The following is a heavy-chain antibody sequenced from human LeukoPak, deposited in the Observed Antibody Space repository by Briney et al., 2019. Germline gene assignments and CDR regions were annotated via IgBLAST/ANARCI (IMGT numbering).Heavy chain of an antibody. D-gene: IGHD6-19*01. CDR3: ASPLRVAGTKYFQH. V-gene: IGHV4-38-2*02. CDR1: GYSISSGYY. Sequence: SETLSLTCTVSGYSISSGYYWGWIRQPPGKGLEWIGSIYHSGSTYYNPSLKSRVTISVDTSKNQFSLKLSSVTAADTAVYYCASPLRVAGTKYFQHWGQGTLVTVSS. J-gene: IGHJ1*01. CDR2: IYHSGST.